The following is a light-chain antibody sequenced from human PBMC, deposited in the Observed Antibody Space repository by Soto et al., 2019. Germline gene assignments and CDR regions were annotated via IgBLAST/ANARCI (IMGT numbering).Light chain of an antibody. J-gene: IGKJ5*01. CDR2: GVS. V-gene: IGKV3D-20*02. CDR1: QSVRSDY. CDR3: QQRSNWPPT. Sequence: EIVMTQSPATLSVSPGERATLSCRASQSVRSDYFAWYQQKPGQAPRVIIFGVSTRATAIPDRFSGSGSGTDFTLTISRLEPEDFAVYYCQQRSNWPPTFGQGTRLEIK.